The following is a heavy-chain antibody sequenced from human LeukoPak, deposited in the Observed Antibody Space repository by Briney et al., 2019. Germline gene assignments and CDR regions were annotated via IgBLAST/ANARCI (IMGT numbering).Heavy chain of an antibody. CDR3: AKDAFYDHWFDP. CDR2: ISGSGGST. CDR1: GFTFSSYA. Sequence: PGGSLGLSCAASGFTFSSYAMSWVRQAPGKGLEWVSAISGSGGSTYYADSVKGRFTISRDNSKNTLYLHMNSLRAEDTAVYYCAKDAFYDHWFDPWGQGTLVTVSS. V-gene: IGHV3-23*01. D-gene: IGHD2/OR15-2a*01. J-gene: IGHJ5*02.